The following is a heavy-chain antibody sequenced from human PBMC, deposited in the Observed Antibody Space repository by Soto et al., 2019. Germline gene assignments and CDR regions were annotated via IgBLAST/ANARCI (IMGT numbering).Heavy chain of an antibody. J-gene: IGHJ5*02. CDR1: GGSISSGDYY. V-gene: IGHV4-30-4*01. Sequence: QVQLQESGPGLVKPSQTLSLTCTVSGGSISSGDYYWSWIRQPPGKGLEWIGYIYYSGSTYYNPSLKSRVTISVDTSKNQFSLMLRSVTAADTAVYYCARDRGTMVRGVIRWFDPWGQGTLVTVSS. CDR3: ARDRGTMVRGVIRWFDP. CDR2: IYYSGST. D-gene: IGHD3-10*01.